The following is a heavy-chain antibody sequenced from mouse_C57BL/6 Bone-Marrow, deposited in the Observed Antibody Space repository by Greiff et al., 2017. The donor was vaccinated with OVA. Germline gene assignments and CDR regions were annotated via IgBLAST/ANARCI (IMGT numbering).Heavy chain of an antibody. D-gene: IGHD2-3*01. Sequence: QVQLQQSGPGLVQPSQSLSITCTVPGFSLTSYGVHWVRQSPGKGLEWLGVIWSGGSTDYNAAFISRLSISKDNSKSQVFFKMNSLQADDTAIYYCASHDGYYVAWFAYWGQGTLVTVSA. CDR1: GFSLTSYG. V-gene: IGHV2-2*01. J-gene: IGHJ3*01. CDR2: IWSGGST. CDR3: ASHDGYYVAWFAY.